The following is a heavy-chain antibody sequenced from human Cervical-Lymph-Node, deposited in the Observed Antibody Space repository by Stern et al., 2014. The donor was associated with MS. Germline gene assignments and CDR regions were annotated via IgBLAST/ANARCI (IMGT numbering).Heavy chain of an antibody. Sequence: VQLLESGPGLVKPSQTLSLTCTVSGGSLRSGSYYWSWIRQPAGKGLEWIGRIYTSGRTNYNPSLKSRVTISVDTSKTQFPLRRSLVTAADTAVYYCARGGRTGTMTYDYWGQGNLVTVSS. J-gene: IGHJ4*02. CDR2: IYTSGRT. CDR3: ARGGRTGTMTYDY. CDR1: GGSLRSGSYY. V-gene: IGHV4-61*02. D-gene: IGHD1-1*01.